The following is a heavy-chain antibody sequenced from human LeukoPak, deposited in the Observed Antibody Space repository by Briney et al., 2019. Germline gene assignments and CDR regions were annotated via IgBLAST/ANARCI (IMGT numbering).Heavy chain of an antibody. CDR2: ISGSGGST. CDR1: AYTLKSYA. V-gene: IGHV3-23*01. CDR3: ARDPFI. Sequence: LRLCSPASAYTLKSYAMSWVRQAPGKGLEWVSAISGSGGSTYYADSVKGRFTISRDNSKNTLYLQMNSLRAEDTAVYYCARDPFIWGQGTLVTVSS. J-gene: IGHJ4*02.